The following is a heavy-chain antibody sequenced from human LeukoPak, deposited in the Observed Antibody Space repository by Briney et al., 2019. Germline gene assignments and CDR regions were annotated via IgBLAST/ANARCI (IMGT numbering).Heavy chain of an antibody. J-gene: IGHJ4*02. CDR1: GGTFSSYA. V-gene: IGHV1-69*13. D-gene: IGHD1-26*01. Sequence: EASVKVSCKASGGTFSSYAISWVRQAPGQGLEWMGGIIPIFGTANYAQKFQGRVTITADESTSTAYMELSSLRSEDTAVYYCAREDSGSYNFDYWGQGTLVTVSS. CDR2: IIPIFGTA. CDR3: AREDSGSYNFDY.